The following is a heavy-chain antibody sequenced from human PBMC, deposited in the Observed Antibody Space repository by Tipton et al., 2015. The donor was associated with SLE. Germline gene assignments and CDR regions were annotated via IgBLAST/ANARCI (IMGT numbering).Heavy chain of an antibody. V-gene: IGHV4-39*01. J-gene: IGHJ5*02. CDR2: IDYSETT. D-gene: IGHD3-10*01. Sequence: TLSLTCAVYGGSITSSSYYWGWIRQSPGKGLDWIGIIDYSETTFYNPSLKSRVTISVDTSKNQFSLKLSSVTAADTAVYYCARHSDVLLWFRDKGWFDPWGQGTLVTVSS. CDR1: GGSITSSSYY. CDR3: ARHSDVLLWFRDKGWFDP.